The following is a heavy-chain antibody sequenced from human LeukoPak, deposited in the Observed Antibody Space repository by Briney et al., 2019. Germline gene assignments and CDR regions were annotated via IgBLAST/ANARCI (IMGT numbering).Heavy chain of an antibody. CDR1: GFTFNMYG. V-gene: IGHV3-30*18. CDR3: AKAAYCTSTSCHFSGYAQRPLDS. Sequence: GRSLRLSCAASGFTFNMYGMNWVRQTPGKGLEWVAGISNDGTTKVYADSVKGRLTISRDSSKNSMYLQMNSLRAEDTAVYYCAKAAYCTSTSCHFSGYAQRPLDSWGQGTLVTVSS. CDR2: ISNDGTTK. D-gene: IGHD2-2*01. J-gene: IGHJ4*02.